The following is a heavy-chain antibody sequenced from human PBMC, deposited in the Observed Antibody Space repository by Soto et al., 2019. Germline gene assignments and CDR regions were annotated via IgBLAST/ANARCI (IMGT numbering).Heavy chain of an antibody. CDR2: IWYDGSNK. J-gene: IGHJ6*02. V-gene: IGHV3-33*06. D-gene: IGHD6-6*01. Sequence: QVQLVESGGGVVQPGRSLRLSCAASGFTFSSYGMHWVRQAPGKGLEWVAVIWYDGSNKYYADSVKGRFTISRDNSKNTLYLQMNSLRAEDTAVYYCAKDMEYSSNEYGMDVWVQGTTVTVSS. CDR3: AKDMEYSSNEYGMDV. CDR1: GFTFSSYG.